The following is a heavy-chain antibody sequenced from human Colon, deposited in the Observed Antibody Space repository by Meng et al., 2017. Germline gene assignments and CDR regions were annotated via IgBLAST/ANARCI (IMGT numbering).Heavy chain of an antibody. V-gene: IGHV4-31*11. Sequence: QVQLQESGPGPVKPSQTLSLTCVVSGGSISGDGYYWSWIRQHPGKGLEWIGYVHDSGDTYYKSSLKSRITISIDTSENQFSLKLKSVTAADTAVYYCARDPSNRGAFFDPWGQGTLVTVSS. CDR1: GGSISGDGYY. CDR3: ARDPSNRGAFFDP. D-gene: IGHD3-10*01. J-gene: IGHJ5*02. CDR2: VHDSGDT.